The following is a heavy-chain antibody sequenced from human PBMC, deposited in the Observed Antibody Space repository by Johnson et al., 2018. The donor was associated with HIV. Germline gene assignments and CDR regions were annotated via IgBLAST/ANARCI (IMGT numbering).Heavy chain of an antibody. Sequence: VQLVESGGGLVQPGRSLRLSCAASGFTFDDYAMHWVRQAPGKGLEWVSGISWNSGSIGYADSVKGRFTISRDNSKNTLYLQMNSLRPEDTALYFCEKNFGKILAAGGLEVGDAFDI. CDR1: GFTFDDYA. J-gene: IGHJ3*02. V-gene: IGHV3-9*01. CDR3: EKNFGKILAAGGLEVGDAFDI. CDR2: ISWNSGSI. D-gene: IGHD6-13*01.